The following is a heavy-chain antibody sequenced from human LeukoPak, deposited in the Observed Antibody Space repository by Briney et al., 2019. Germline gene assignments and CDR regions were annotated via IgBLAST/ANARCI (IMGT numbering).Heavy chain of an antibody. CDR3: AGHKVGRRTSAAGTSGLFDY. J-gene: IGHJ4*02. V-gene: IGHV4-59*08. CDR2: IYYSGST. CDR1: GGSISSYY. Sequence: SETLSLTCTVSGGSISSYYWSWIRQPPGKGLEWIGYIYYSGSTYYNPSLKSRVTISVDTSKNQFSLKLSSVTAADTAVYYCAGHKVGRRTSAAGTSGLFDYWGQGTLVTVSS. D-gene: IGHD6-13*01.